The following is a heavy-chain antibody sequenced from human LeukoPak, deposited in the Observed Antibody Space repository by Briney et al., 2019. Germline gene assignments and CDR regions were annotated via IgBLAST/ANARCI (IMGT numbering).Heavy chain of an antibody. V-gene: IGHV4-31*03. J-gene: IGHJ5*02. Sequence: PSETLSLTCTVSGGSISSGGYYWSWIRQHPGKGLEWIGYIYYSGSTYYNPSLKSRLTISVDTSKNQFSLKLNSVTAADTAVYYCARGMTTGPDPWGQGTLVTVSS. CDR2: IYYSGST. D-gene: IGHD4-17*01. CDR1: GGSISSGGYY. CDR3: ARGMTTGPDP.